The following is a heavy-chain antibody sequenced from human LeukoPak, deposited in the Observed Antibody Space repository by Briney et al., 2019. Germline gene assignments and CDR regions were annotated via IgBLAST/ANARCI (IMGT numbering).Heavy chain of an antibody. CDR3: ARQRSYYDSSGYYYAFDI. CDR1: GYSFTSYW. Sequence: GEALKISCKGSGYSFTSYWIGWVRQMPGKGLEWMGIIYPGDSDTRYSPSFQGQVTISADKSISTAYLQWSSLKASDTAMYYCARQRSYYDSSGYYYAFDIWGQGTMVTVSS. V-gene: IGHV5-51*01. J-gene: IGHJ3*02. D-gene: IGHD3-22*01. CDR2: IYPGDSDT.